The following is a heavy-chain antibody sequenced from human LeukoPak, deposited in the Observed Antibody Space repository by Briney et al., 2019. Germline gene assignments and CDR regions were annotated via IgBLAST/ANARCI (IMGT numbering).Heavy chain of an antibody. D-gene: IGHD3-22*01. J-gene: IGHJ3*02. Sequence: ASVKVSCKASGYTLTGYYMHWVRQAPGQGLEWMGWINPNSGGTNYAQKFHGRVTITRDTSIRTAYMELSRLRSDDTAVYYCASTNYYDSTHDIWGQGTMVTVSS. V-gene: IGHV1-2*02. CDR2: INPNSGGT. CDR3: ASTNYYDSTHDI. CDR1: GYTLTGYY.